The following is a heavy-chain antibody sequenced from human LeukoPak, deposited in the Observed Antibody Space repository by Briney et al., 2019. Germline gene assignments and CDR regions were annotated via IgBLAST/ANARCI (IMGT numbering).Heavy chain of an antibody. CDR1: GYTFTSYG. V-gene: IGHV1-18*01. J-gene: IGHJ3*02. Sequence: ASVKVSCKASGYTFTSYGISWVRQAPGQGLEWMGWISAYNGNTNYAQKLQGRVTMTTDTSTSTAYMELRSLRSDDTAVYYCARVPLGYRSSTSCSPYAFDIWGQGTMVTVSS. CDR3: ARVPLGYRSSTSCSPYAFDI. D-gene: IGHD2-2*01. CDR2: ISAYNGNT.